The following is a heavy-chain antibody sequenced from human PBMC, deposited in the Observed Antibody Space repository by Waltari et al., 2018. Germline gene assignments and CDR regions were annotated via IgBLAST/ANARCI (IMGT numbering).Heavy chain of an antibody. CDR3: ARDLGRAAAGTFDH. CDR1: GFTFSRHD. CDR2: MWYDGSNK. D-gene: IGHD6-13*01. J-gene: IGHJ4*02. V-gene: IGHV3-33*01. Sequence: QVQLVESGGGVVQPGRSLRLSCAGSGFTFSRHDMHWVRQAPGKGLGWVEVMWYDGSNKYYADSGKGRFTISRDNSKNTLYLQMNSLRAEDTAVYYCARDLGRAAAGTFDHWGQGTLVTVSS.